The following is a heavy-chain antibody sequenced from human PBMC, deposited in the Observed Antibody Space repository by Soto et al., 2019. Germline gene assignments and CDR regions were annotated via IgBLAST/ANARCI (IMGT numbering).Heavy chain of an antibody. V-gene: IGHV1-18*04. J-gene: IGHJ4*02. CDR2: ISARNGDT. D-gene: IGHD2-2*02. CDR1: GYTFTTYG. CDR3: ARVQLLPIPAVDF. Sequence: QVHLVQSGAEVRKPGASVKVSCTASGYTFTTYGIIWVRQAPGQHLEWLGWISARNGDTKYAQGFQGKVTLTTHTSTNTAYLGLMNLRSGDTAVYFCARVQLLPIPAVDFWGKGTLVTVSS.